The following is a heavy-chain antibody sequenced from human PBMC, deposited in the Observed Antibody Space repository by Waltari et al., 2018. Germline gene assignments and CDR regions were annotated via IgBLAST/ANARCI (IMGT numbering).Heavy chain of an antibody. D-gene: IGHD6-6*01. J-gene: IGHJ5*02. Sequence: EVQLVQSGAEVKKPGESLKISCKGSGYSFTSYWIGWVRQMPGKGLAWMGVIYPGDSDTRSSPSFQGQVTISADKSISTAYLQWSSLKASDTAMYYCARSIAAQDGWFDPWGQGTLVTVSS. CDR1: GYSFTSYW. V-gene: IGHV5-51*03. CDR2: IYPGDSDT. CDR3: ARSIAAQDGWFDP.